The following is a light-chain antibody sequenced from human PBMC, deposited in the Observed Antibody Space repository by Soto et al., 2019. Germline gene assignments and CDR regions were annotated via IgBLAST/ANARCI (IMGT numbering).Light chain of an antibody. V-gene: IGKV3-15*01. CDR1: QSVSSN. CDR2: GAS. CDR3: QQYNNGWT. J-gene: IGKJ5*01. Sequence: IVMTQSPATLSAFLGERAPLSCRASQSVSSNLARYQQKPGRAPRLLIYGASTRATGIPARFSGSGSGTEFTLTISSPQSEDLGVYYCQQYNNGWTFGQGTRLEIK.